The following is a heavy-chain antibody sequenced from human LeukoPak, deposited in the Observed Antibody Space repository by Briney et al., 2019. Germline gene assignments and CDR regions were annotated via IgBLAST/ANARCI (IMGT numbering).Heavy chain of an antibody. CDR2: IYYSGST. J-gene: IGHJ4*02. Sequence: SETLSLTCTVSGGSISSYYWSWIRQPPGKGLDWIGYIYYSGSTNYNPSLKSRLTISVDTSKNQFSLKLSSVTAADTAVYYCARGYSSSWYLYWGQGTLVTVSS. CDR3: ARGYSSSWYLY. CDR1: GGSISSYY. V-gene: IGHV4-59*01. D-gene: IGHD6-13*01.